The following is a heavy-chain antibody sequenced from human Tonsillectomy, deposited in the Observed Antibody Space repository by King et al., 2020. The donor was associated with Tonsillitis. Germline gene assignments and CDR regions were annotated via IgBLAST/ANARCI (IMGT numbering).Heavy chain of an antibody. CDR3: ARSHGDGYNFVS. V-gene: IGHV1-69*09. Sequence: QLVQSGAEVKKPGSSVKVSCKASGGTFSSYVINWVRQAPGQGLEWMGRIISILGIANYAQKFQGRVTITADKSTSRAYMELSSLRSEDTAVFYCARSHGDGYNFVSWGQGTLVTVSS. D-gene: IGHD5-24*01. CDR2: IISILGIA. CDR1: GGTFSSYV. J-gene: IGHJ4*02.